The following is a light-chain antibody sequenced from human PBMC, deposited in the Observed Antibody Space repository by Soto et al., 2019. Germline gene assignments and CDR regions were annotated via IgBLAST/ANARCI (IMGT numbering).Light chain of an antibody. CDR2: GAS. CDR3: QQYSSSSWT. J-gene: IGKJ1*01. CDR1: QSVSSY. Sequence: EIVLTQSPSTLSLSPGERATLSCRASQSVSSYLAWYQQRPGKAPRLLIYGASSRATGIPDRFSGSGSGTDFILTISSLQPGDFAAYYCQQYSSSSWTFGQGTKVDIK. V-gene: IGKV3-20*01.